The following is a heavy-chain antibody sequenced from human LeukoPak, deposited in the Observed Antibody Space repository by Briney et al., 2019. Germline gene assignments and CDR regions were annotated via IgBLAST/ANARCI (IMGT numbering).Heavy chain of an antibody. J-gene: IGHJ4*02. Sequence: GESLKISCKGSGYSFTTYWIGWVRQMPGRGLEWMGIIYPGDSDTRYSPSFQGQVTISADKSISTACLQWSRLKASDTAIYYCAKHSRTGSSFDPFEYWGQGTLVTVSS. D-gene: IGHD3-10*01. CDR1: GYSFTTYW. CDR2: IYPGDSDT. V-gene: IGHV5-51*01. CDR3: AKHSRTGSSFDPFEY.